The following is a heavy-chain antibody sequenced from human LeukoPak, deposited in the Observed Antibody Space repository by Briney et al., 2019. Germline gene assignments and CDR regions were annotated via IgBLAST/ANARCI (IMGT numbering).Heavy chain of an antibody. CDR3: ARRDTSGWYSLDY. CDR2: ISHDTTGT. Sequence: GGSLRLSCAASGFTFRNYPMSWVRQAPGKGLEWVSSISHDTTGTYYADPVKGRFTISRDNSKNTLHLQMNGLRADDTATYFCARRDTSGWYSLDYWGQGTLVTV. CDR1: GFTFRNYP. D-gene: IGHD6-19*01. V-gene: IGHV3-23*01. J-gene: IGHJ4*02.